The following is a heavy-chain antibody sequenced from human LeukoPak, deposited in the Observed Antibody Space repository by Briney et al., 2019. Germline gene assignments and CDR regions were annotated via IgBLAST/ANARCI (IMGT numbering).Heavy chain of an antibody. D-gene: IGHD3-10*01. CDR1: GGSISSYY. Sequence: PSETLSLTCTVSGGSISSYYWSWLRQPAGKGLEWIGRIYTSGSTNYNPSLKSRVTMSVDTSKNQFSLKLSSVTAADTAVYYCVAMVRGVKGAHFNYWGQGTLVTVSS. CDR2: IYTSGST. CDR3: VAMVRGVKGAHFNY. V-gene: IGHV4-4*07. J-gene: IGHJ4*02.